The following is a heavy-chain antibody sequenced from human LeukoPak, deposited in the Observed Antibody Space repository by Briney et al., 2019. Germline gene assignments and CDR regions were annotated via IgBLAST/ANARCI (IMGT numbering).Heavy chain of an antibody. CDR2: INHSGST. Sequence: PSETLSLTCAVYGGSFSGFYWSWIRQPPGKGLEWIGDINHSGSTNYNPSLKSRVTISVDTSKNQFSLKLSSVTAADTAVYYCARRGKYYYGSGSFNRYNWFDPWGQGTLVTVSS. D-gene: IGHD3-10*01. CDR1: GGSFSGFY. V-gene: IGHV4-34*01. J-gene: IGHJ5*02. CDR3: ARRGKYYYGSGSFNRYNWFDP.